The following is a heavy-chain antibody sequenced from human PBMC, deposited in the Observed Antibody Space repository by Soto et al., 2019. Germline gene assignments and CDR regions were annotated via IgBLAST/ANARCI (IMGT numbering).Heavy chain of an antibody. CDR1: GGSISSYY. Sequence: SETLSLTCTVSGGSISSYYWSWIRQPPGKGLEWIGYIYYSGSTNYNPSLKSRVTISVDTSKNQFSLKLSSVTAAATAVYYCARDANNWFDPWGQGTLVTVSS. V-gene: IGHV4-59*01. CDR2: IYYSGST. J-gene: IGHJ5*02. CDR3: ARDANNWFDP.